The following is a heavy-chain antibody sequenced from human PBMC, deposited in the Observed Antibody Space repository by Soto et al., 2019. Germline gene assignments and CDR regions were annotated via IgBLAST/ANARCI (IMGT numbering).Heavy chain of an antibody. CDR1: GFTFSSYG. Sequence: GGSLRLSCAASGFTFSSYGMHWVRQAPGKGLEWVAVISYDGSNKYYADSVKGRFTISRDNSKNTLYLQMNSLRAEDTAVYYCAKTGDYYYYYMDVWCKGTTVTVSS. J-gene: IGHJ6*03. CDR3: AKTGDYYYYYMDV. D-gene: IGHD2-8*02. V-gene: IGHV3-30*18. CDR2: ISYDGSNK.